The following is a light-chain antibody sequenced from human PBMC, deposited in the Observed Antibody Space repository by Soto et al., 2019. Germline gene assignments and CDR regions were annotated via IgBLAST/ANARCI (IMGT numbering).Light chain of an antibody. CDR1: QSVSSN. J-gene: IGKJ5*01. CDR3: QQYNNPIT. V-gene: IGKV3-15*01. Sequence: EIVMTQSPATLSVSPGERATLSCRASQSVSSNLAWYQQKPGRAPRLLIYGASTRATGIPARFSGSGSGTEFTLTISSLQSEDFAVYYCQQYNNPITFGQGTRLEIK. CDR2: GAS.